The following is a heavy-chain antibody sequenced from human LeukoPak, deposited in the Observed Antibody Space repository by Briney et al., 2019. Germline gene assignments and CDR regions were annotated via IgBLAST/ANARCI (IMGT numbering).Heavy chain of an antibody. J-gene: IGHJ4*02. D-gene: IGHD2-2*01. CDR3: AREYCSSTSCYESDY. V-gene: IGHV1-18*01. CDR1: GGTFSSYA. Sequence: GASVKVSCKASGGTFSSYAISWVRQAPGQGLEWMGWISAYNGNTNYAQKLQGRVTMTTDTSTSTAYMELRSLRSDDTAVYYCAREYCSSTSCYESDYWGQGTLVTVSS. CDR2: ISAYNGNT.